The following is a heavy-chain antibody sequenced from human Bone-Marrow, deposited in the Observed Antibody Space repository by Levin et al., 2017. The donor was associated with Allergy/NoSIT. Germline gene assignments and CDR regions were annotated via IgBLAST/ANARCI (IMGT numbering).Heavy chain of an antibody. J-gene: IGHJ6*02. V-gene: IGHV3-23*01. CDR3: ASFAAGSLYDGLDV. Sequence: GGSLRLSCTDSRFTFNTYAMSWVRQAPGKGLEWVSGISGGAGRTHYADSVKGRFTISRDNSKNTLYLELSSLRDEDTAVYYCASFAAGSLYDGLDVWGQGTTVTVSS. CDR1: RFTFNTYA. D-gene: IGHD6-13*01. CDR2: ISGGAGRT.